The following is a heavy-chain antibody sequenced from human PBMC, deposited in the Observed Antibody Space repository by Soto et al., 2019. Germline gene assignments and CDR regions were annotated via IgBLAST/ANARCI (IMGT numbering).Heavy chain of an antibody. CDR3: ARGRSDSAGSSFGRRMDV. V-gene: IGHV4-61*01. CDR2: TFVTGAT. Sequence: QVQLQESGPGLVKSSETLSLICFVSGEALGSGQSYWNWIRQAPGKGLEWIGQTFVTGATKYSASIKSRVTMSVDTSKSQISLTMNSVTAADSATYFCARGRSDSAGSSFGRRMDVWGQGTTVTVSS. D-gene: IGHD3-10*01. J-gene: IGHJ6*02. CDR1: GEALGSGQSY.